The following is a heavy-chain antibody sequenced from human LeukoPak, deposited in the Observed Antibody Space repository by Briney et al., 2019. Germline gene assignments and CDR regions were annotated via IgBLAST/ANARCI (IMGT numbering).Heavy chain of an antibody. CDR2: INPGGFDK. D-gene: IGHD4-17*01. V-gene: IGHV3-7*03. Sequence: GGSLRLSCVASGFTFSGHWMTWVRQAPGKGLEWVGNINPGGFDKFYVDSVKGRFTMSRDNARNSLYLQVDSLRAEDTAVYYCARPKGTTSVFDYWGQGTLVTVSS. CDR3: ARPKGTTSVFDY. J-gene: IGHJ4*02. CDR1: GFTFSGHW.